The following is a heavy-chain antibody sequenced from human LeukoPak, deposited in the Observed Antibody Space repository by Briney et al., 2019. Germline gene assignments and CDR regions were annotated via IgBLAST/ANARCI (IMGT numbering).Heavy chain of an antibody. CDR2: ISSSSSYT. CDR1: GFTFSDYY. V-gene: IGHV3-11*06. Sequence: GGSLSLSCAASGFTFSDYYMSWIRQAPGKGLEWVSYISSSSSYTNYADSVKGRFTISRDNAKNSLYLQMNSLRAEDTAVYYCARARYCSGGSCRGGINWFDPWGQGTLVTVSS. CDR3: ARARYCSGGSCRGGINWFDP. D-gene: IGHD2-15*01. J-gene: IGHJ5*02.